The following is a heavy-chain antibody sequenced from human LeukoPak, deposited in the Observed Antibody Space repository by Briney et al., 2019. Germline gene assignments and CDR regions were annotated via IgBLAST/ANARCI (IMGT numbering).Heavy chain of an antibody. J-gene: IGHJ5*02. D-gene: IGHD2-2*01. V-gene: IGHV4-38-2*02. CDR2: IYHSGST. CDR3: ARGCSDGSSTSCYFGSSWFDP. CDR1: GYSISSGYY. Sequence: SETLSLTCTVSGYSISSGYYWGWIRQPPGKGLEWIGSIYHSGSTYYNPSLKSRVTISVDTSKNQFSLKLSSVTAADTAVYYCARGCSDGSSTSCYFGSSWFDPWGQGTLVTVSS.